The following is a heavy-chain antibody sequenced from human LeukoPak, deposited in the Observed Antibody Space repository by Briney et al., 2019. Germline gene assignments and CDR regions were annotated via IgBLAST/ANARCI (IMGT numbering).Heavy chain of an antibody. J-gene: IGHJ4*02. V-gene: IGHV1-18*01. CDR3: ARGSMVRGVISFDY. D-gene: IGHD3-10*01. CDR1: GYTFTSYG. CDR2: ISAYNGNT. Sequence: GSVKVSCKASGYTFTSYGISWVRQAPGQGLEWMGWISAYNGNTNYAQKLQGRVTMTTDTSTSTAYMELRSLRSDDTAVYYCARGSMVRGVISFDYWGQGTLVTVSS.